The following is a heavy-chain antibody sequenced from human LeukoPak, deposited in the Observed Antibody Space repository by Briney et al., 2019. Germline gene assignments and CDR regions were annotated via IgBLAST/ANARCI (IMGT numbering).Heavy chain of an antibody. CDR2: IKSDGST. V-gene: IGHV3-74*01. CDR3: ARAPSEIGGYYPEYFRH. Sequence: GGSLRLSCAASAFTFSSYWMHWVRQAPGKGLVWVSRIKSDGSTNYADSVKGRFTISRDNAKNTVSLQMNSLRAEDTGVYYCARAPSEIGGYYPEYFRHWGQGTLFTVSS. CDR1: AFTFSSYW. J-gene: IGHJ1*01. D-gene: IGHD3-22*01.